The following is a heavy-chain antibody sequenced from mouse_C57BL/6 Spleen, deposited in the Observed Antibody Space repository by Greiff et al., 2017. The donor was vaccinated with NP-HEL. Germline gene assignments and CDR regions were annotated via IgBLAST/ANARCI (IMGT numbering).Heavy chain of an antibody. CDR2: ISDGGSYT. D-gene: IGHD2-4*01. V-gene: IGHV5-4*01. J-gene: IGHJ3*01. CDR3: ARDTEGGLRAWFAY. Sequence: EVQGVESGGGLVKPGGSLQLSCAASGFTFSSYAMSWVRQTPEKRLEWVATISDGGSYTYYPDNVKGRFTISRDNAKNNLYLQRSHLKSEDTAMYYCARDTEGGLRAWFAYWGQGTLVTVSA. CDR1: GFTFSSYA.